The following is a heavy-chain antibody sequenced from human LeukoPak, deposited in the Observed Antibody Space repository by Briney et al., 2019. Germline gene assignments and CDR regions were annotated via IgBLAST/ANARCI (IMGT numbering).Heavy chain of an antibody. D-gene: IGHD2-2*01. CDR3: ARRQTYCSSTSCYYNWFDP. Sequence: ASVKVSCKASGYTFTGYYMHWVRQAPGQGLEWMGWINPNSGGTNYAQKLQGRVTMTRDTSISTAYMELSRLRSDDTAVYYCARRQTYCSSTSCYYNWFDPWGQGTLVTVSS. V-gene: IGHV1-2*02. CDR2: INPNSGGT. CDR1: GYTFTGYY. J-gene: IGHJ5*02.